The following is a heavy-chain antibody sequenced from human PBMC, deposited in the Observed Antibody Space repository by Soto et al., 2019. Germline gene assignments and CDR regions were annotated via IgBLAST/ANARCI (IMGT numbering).Heavy chain of an antibody. CDR2: ISGDGSST. J-gene: IGHJ6*02. V-gene: IGHV3-74*01. Sequence: RLSCAASGFTFSSYWMHWVRQAPGKGLVWVSCISGDGSSTNYADSVKGRFTISRDNAENTLYLHMDSLGAEDTGVFYCTRGNYYGMDVWGQGTTVIVSS. CDR3: TRGNYYGMDV. CDR1: GFTFSSYW.